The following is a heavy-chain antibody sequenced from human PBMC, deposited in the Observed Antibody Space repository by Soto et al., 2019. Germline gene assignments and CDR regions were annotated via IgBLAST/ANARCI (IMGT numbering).Heavy chain of an antibody. CDR1: GFTFSSYA. CDR2: ISGSGGTT. D-gene: IGHD3-22*01. V-gene: IGHV3-23*01. J-gene: IGHJ4*02. Sequence: EVQLLESGGGLVQPGGSLRLSCAASGFTFSSYAMSWVRQAPGKGLEGVSAISGSGGTTYYADSVKGRFTISRDNSKYTRNLQMNSLRAEDTAVYYCAKDSEYYDSSGYYYYWGQGTLVNVFS. CDR3: AKDSEYYDSSGYYYY.